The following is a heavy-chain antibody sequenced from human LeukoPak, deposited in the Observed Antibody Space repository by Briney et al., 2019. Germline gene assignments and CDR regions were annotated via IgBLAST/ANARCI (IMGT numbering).Heavy chain of an antibody. D-gene: IGHD5-12*01. V-gene: IGHV4-59*01. J-gene: IGHJ4*02. CDR3: ARGGGYASPIGY. CDR1: GDSISTYY. CDR2: IYHSGST. Sequence: SETLSLTCTLSGDSISTYYWSWIRQPPGKGLEWIGYIYHSGSTNYNPSLKSRVTISVDTSKNQFSLKLSSVTAAETAVYYCARGGGYASPIGYWGQGALVTVSS.